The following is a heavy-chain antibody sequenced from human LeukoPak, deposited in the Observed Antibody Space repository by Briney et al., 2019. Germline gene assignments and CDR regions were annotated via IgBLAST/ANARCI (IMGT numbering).Heavy chain of an antibody. V-gene: IGHV3-7*01. CDR3: ASSYYYGSGSYPDY. Sequence: GGSLRLSCAASGFTFSSYWMRWVRQAPGKGLEWVANIKQDGSEKYYVDSVKGRFTISRDNAKNSLYLQMNSLRAEDTAVYYCASSYYYGSGSYPDYWGQGTLVTVSS. D-gene: IGHD3-10*01. CDR2: IKQDGSEK. J-gene: IGHJ4*02. CDR1: GFTFSSYW.